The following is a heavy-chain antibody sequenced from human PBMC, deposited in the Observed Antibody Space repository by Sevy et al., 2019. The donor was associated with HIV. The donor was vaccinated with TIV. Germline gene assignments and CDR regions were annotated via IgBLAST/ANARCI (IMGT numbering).Heavy chain of an antibody. CDR2: IKQDESER. V-gene: IGHV3-7*01. CDR1: GFSFSNYW. J-gene: IGHJ4*02. Sequence: GGSLRLSCAASGFSFSNYWMHWVRQAPGKGLEWVANIKQDESERYYVASVKGRFTISRDKAKNSAYLEMNSLRPDDTAIYYCAKGNSGSFDYWGQGTLVTVSS. D-gene: IGHD3-10*01. CDR3: AKGNSGSFDY.